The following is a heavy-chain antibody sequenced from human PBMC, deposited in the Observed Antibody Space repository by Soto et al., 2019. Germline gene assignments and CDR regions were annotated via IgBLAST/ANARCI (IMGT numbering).Heavy chain of an antibody. CDR3: AGDVVGGTSLDY. Sequence: GGSLRLSCAASGFTFSDYYMSWIRQAPGKGLEWVSYISSSGSTIYSADSVKGRFTVSRDNAKNSLYLQMNSLGAEETAVDYCAGDVVGGTSLDYWGQGTLVTVSS. CDR2: ISSSGSTI. D-gene: IGHD1-26*01. CDR1: GFTFSDYY. J-gene: IGHJ4*02. V-gene: IGHV3-11*01.